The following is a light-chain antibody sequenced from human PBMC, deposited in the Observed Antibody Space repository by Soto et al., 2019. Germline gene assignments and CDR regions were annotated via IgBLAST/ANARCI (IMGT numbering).Light chain of an antibody. Sequence: DIQMTQSPSTLSASVGDRVTITCRASQSISSWLAWYQQKPGKAPKLLIYKASSLESGVPSRFSGSGSGTEFTLSISSLQPDDFATYYCLQYNSYPLTFGGGTKVEIK. J-gene: IGKJ4*01. CDR3: LQYNSYPLT. CDR1: QSISSW. V-gene: IGKV1-5*03. CDR2: KAS.